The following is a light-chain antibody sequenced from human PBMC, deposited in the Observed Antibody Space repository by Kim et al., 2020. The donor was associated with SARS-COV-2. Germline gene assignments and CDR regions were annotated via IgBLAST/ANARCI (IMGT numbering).Light chain of an antibody. J-gene: IGKJ3*01. Sequence: DIVLTQSPGTLSLSPGERATLSCTASQSVSGDNLAWYQHRAGQPPRLLIFSSSTRASGIPYRFSGSGSGTDFTLTISSLEPEDFAVYYCQQYGSTPKTFGPGTKVDIK. V-gene: IGKV3-20*01. CDR1: QSVSGDN. CDR2: SSS. CDR3: QQYGSTPKT.